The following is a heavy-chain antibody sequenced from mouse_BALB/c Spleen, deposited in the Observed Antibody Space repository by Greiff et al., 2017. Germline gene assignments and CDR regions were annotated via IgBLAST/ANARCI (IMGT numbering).Heavy chain of an antibody. CDR1: GYTFTDYN. Sequence: EVHLVESGPELVKPGASVKIPCKASGYTFTDYNMDWVKQSHGKSLEWIGDINPNNGGTIYNQKFKGKATLTVDKSSSTAYMELRSLTSEDTAVYYCARWGEFAYWGQGTLVTVSA. V-gene: IGHV1-18*01. CDR2: INPNNGGT. CDR3: ARWGEFAY. J-gene: IGHJ3*01.